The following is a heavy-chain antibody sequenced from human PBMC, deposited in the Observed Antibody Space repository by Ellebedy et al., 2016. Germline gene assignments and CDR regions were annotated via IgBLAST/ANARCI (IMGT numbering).Heavy chain of an antibody. Sequence: GESLKISXAASGFTFDDYTMHWVRQAPGKGLEWVSLISWDGGSTYYADSVKGRFTISRDNSKNSLYLQMNSLRTEDTALYYCAKGQQLVLYGMDVWGQGTTVTVSS. V-gene: IGHV3-43*01. D-gene: IGHD6-13*01. CDR3: AKGQQLVLYGMDV. CDR1: GFTFDDYT. J-gene: IGHJ6*02. CDR2: ISWDGGST.